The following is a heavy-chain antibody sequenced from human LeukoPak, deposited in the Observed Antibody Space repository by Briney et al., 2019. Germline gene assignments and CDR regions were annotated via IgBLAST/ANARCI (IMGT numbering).Heavy chain of an antibody. CDR1: GGSINRYY. Sequence: PSETLPLTCTVSGGSINRYYWSWIRQPPGKGLEWMGYVYYSGKTKYNPSLKSRVTISVDTSKNHISLRLKSVTAADTAVYYCARHIDEYGDANFVSWGQGTLVTVSS. V-gene: IGHV4-59*08. D-gene: IGHD4-17*01. CDR2: VYYSGKT. J-gene: IGHJ4*02. CDR3: ARHIDEYGDANFVS.